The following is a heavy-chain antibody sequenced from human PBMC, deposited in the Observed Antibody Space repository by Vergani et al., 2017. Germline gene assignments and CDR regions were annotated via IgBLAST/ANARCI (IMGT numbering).Heavy chain of an antibody. Sequence: EVQLLESGGGLVQPGGSLRLSCAASGFTFSSYAMSWVRQAPGKGLEWVSSISSSSSYIYYADSVKGRFTISRDNAKNSLYLQMNSLRAEDTAVYYCAREPLLYSSSGSNWFDPWGQGTLVTVSS. CDR1: GFTFSSYA. V-gene: IGHV3-21*01. J-gene: IGHJ5*02. CDR3: AREPLLYSSSGSNWFDP. CDR2: ISSSSSYI. D-gene: IGHD6-6*01.